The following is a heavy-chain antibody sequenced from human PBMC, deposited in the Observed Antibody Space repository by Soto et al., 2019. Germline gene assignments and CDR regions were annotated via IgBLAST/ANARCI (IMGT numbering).Heavy chain of an antibody. CDR2: INPSGGST. CDR1: GYTFTSYY. J-gene: IGHJ1*01. Sequence: ASVKVSCKASGYTFTSYYMHWVRQAPGQGLDWMGIINPSGGSTSYAQKFQGRVTMTRDTSTSTVYMELSSLRSEDTAVYYCASTSNLKDCSSTSCQYFQHWGQGTLVTVSS. CDR3: ASTSNLKDCSSTSCQYFQH. D-gene: IGHD2-2*01. V-gene: IGHV1-46*03.